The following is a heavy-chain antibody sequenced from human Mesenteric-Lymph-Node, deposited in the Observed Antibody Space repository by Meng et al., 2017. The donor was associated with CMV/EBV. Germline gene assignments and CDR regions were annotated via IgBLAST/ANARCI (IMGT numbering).Heavy chain of an antibody. CDR3: ARGDLKGTTGSSYYYMDV. Sequence: GESLKISCAASGFTFNTYYMSWVRQAPGKGLEWVAVTSYDGSNKNYANSVKGRFTISRDNSKNALYLQMSSLGGEDTAVYYCARGDLKGTTGSSYYYMDVWGPGTTVTVSS. CDR2: TSYDGSNK. J-gene: IGHJ6*02. V-gene: IGHV3-30*03. CDR1: GFTFNTYY. D-gene: IGHD1-1*01.